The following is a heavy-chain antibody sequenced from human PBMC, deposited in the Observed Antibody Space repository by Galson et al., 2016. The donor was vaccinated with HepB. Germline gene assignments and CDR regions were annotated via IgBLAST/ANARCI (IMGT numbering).Heavy chain of an antibody. CDR3: ARDGPNYNYNF. Sequence: SLRLSCAASGFTFKKYGFNWVRLTPGKGLGWLSYIESYSKIIRYTESVRGRFAVSRDNAKNSVYLQLSGLRVEDTAIYHCARDGPNYNYNFWGQGTLVTVSS. V-gene: IGHV3-48*04. CDR1: GFTFKKYG. D-gene: IGHD5-24*01. CDR2: IESYSKII. J-gene: IGHJ4*02.